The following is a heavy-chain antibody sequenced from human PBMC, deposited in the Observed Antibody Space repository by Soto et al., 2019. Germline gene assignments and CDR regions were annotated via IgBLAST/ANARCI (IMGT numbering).Heavy chain of an antibody. CDR1: GFTFGFYA. D-gene: IGHD3-22*01. J-gene: IGHJ4*02. V-gene: IGHV3-23*01. Sequence: GGSLSLSFEASGFTFGFYALTWFRQAPGKGLEWVSTIGGGGGGTSYADFVRGRFTISRDNSKNTLYLQMNSLRAEDTAVYYCAKDAPGSGWLSDYWGLGTLVTVSS. CDR3: AKDAPGSGWLSDY. CDR2: IGGGGGGT.